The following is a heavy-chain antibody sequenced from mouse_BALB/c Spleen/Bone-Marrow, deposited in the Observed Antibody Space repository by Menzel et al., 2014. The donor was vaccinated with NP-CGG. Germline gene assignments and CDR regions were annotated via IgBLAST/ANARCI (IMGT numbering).Heavy chain of an antibody. V-gene: IGHV5-9-3*01. CDR3: ARHGGGISLRCSYV. CDR1: GFTFSSYA. J-gene: IGHJ1*01. Sequence: EVQRVESGGGLVKPGGSLKLSCAASGFTFSSYAMSWVRQTPEKRLEWVAIINSGGSDTYYPDSVKGRFTISRDNDKNTLCLQKSSLRAENTAMYYCARHGGGISLRCSYVWGAGSTVTVSS. D-gene: IGHD1-1*01. CDR2: INSGGSDT.